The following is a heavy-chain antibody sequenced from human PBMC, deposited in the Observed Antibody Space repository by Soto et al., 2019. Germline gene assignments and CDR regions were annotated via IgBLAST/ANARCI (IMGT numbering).Heavy chain of an antibody. CDR3: VRDRGSPDSFNV. V-gene: IGHV3-74*01. CDR2: INSDGSTK. D-gene: IGHD3-16*01. Sequence: EVQGVESGGGLVQPGESLRLSCAASGFPFTPFWMHWVRQAPGKGLVWLSHINSDGSTKVYADSVKGRFTISRDNAKNTLYLQMNSLKAEDTAVYYCVRDRGSPDSFNVWGRGTMVTVSS. CDR1: GFPFTPFW. J-gene: IGHJ3*01.